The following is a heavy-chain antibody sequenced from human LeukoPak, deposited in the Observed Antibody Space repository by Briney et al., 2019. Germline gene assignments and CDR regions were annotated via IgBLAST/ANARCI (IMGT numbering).Heavy chain of an antibody. CDR1: GGSLSRHY. Sequence: SETLSLTCTVSGGSLSRHYWSWLRQPPGKGLEWIGYIYYSGSTNYNPSLTSRVTISVDTSKNQFSLKLSSVTAADTAVYYCASARRWFGESEFDYWGQGTLVTVSS. J-gene: IGHJ4*02. CDR2: IYYSGST. V-gene: IGHV4-59*11. D-gene: IGHD3-10*01. CDR3: ASARRWFGESEFDY.